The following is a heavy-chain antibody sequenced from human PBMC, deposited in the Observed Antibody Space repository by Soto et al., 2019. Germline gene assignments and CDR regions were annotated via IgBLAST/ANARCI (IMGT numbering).Heavy chain of an antibody. Sequence: GGSLRLSCAASGFTFSSYAMSWVRQAPGKGLEWVSAISGSGGSTYYADSVKGRFTISRDNSKNTLYLQMNSLRAEDTAVYFCSTKASYDFWSRAYYYYMDVWGKGTTVTVSS. V-gene: IGHV3-23*01. J-gene: IGHJ6*03. CDR3: STKASYDFWSRAYYYYMDV. CDR1: GFTFSSYA. CDR2: ISGSGGST. D-gene: IGHD3-3*01.